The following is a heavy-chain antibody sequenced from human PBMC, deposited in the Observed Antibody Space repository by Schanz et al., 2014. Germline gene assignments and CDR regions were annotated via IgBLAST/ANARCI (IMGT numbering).Heavy chain of an antibody. CDR2: ISGSGGST. Sequence: EVQLVESGGGLVKPGGSLRLSCATSGFSFGTYAMSWVRQAPGKGLLWVSAISGSGGSTYYADSVKGRFTISRDNSKNTVYIQMNSLRAEDTAVYYCARGGPAYYFDDWGQGTLVTVSS. CDR1: GFSFGTYA. V-gene: IGHV3-23*04. CDR3: ARGGPAYYFDD. J-gene: IGHJ4*02.